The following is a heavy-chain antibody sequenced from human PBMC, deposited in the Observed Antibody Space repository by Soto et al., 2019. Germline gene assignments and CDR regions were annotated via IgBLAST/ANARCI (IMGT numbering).Heavy chain of an antibody. J-gene: IGHJ4*02. V-gene: IGHV3-30*18. Sequence: QVQLVESGGGVVQPGASLRLSCAPSGFTFRAYGMHWVRQAPGKGLEWVAVISYDGKNEYYADSVKGRFSISRDSSKNTLYLQMNSLRAEDTAVYYCAKDLVAFTTGRRSPFGSWGQGTLVTVSS. CDR3: AKDLVAFTTGRRSPFGS. D-gene: IGHD1-1*01. CDR2: ISYDGKNE. CDR1: GFTFRAYG.